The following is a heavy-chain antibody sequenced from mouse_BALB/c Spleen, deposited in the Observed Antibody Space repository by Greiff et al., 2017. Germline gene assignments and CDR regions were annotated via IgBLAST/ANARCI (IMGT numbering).Heavy chain of an antibody. J-gene: IGHJ3*01. CDR2: ISYDGSN. CDR1: GYSITSGYY. Sequence: EVKVEESGPGLVKPSQSLSLTCSVTGYSITSGYYWNWIRQFPGNKLEWMGYISYDGSNNYNPSLKNRISITRDTSKNQFFLKLNSVTTEDTATYYCARDPYGYGFAYWGQGTLVTVSA. CDR3: ARDPYGYGFAY. D-gene: IGHD2-2*01. V-gene: IGHV3-6*02.